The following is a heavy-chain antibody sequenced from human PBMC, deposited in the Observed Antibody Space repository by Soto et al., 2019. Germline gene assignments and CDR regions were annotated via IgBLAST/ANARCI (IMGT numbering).Heavy chain of an antibody. Sequence: EVQLVESGGGLVKPGGSLRLSCAASGFTFTNAWMSWVRQAPGKGLEWVGRIKSNADGGTQDYAAPVNGRFTISRDNSKNALYLQMNTLKTEETPVSYCNTCSPGHCYGQMDAWGKAPAVTVS. CDR1: GFTFTNAW. CDR2: IKSNADGGTQ. CDR3: NTCSPGHCYGQMDA. J-gene: IGHJ6*03. D-gene: IGHD2-15*01. V-gene: IGHV3-15*01.